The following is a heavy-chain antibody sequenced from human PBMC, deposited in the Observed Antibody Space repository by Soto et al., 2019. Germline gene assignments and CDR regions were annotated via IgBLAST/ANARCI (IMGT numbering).Heavy chain of an antibody. Sequence: QVQLVESGGGVVQPGRSLRLSCAASGFTFSSYGMHWVRQAPGKGLEWVAVISYDGSNKYYADSVKGRFTISRDNSKNTLYLQMNSLRAEDTAVYYCAKDDIVLVPAAMSYYGMDVW. J-gene: IGHJ6*01. D-gene: IGHD2-2*01. CDR2: ISYDGSNK. V-gene: IGHV3-30*18. CDR3: AKDDIVLVPAAMSYYGMDV. CDR1: GFTFSSYG.